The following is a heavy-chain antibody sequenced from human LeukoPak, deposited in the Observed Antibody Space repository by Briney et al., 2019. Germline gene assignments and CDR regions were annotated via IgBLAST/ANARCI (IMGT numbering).Heavy chain of an antibody. D-gene: IGHD1-26*01. J-gene: IGHJ3*02. CDR1: GGSISSYY. Sequence: SETLSLTCTVSGGSISSYYWSWIRQPPGKGLEWIGEINHSGSTNYNPSLKSRVTISVDTSKNQFSLKLSSVTAADTAVYYCARRYSGSYGAPGIFDIWGQGTMVTISS. V-gene: IGHV4-34*01. CDR3: ARRYSGSYGAPGIFDI. CDR2: INHSGST.